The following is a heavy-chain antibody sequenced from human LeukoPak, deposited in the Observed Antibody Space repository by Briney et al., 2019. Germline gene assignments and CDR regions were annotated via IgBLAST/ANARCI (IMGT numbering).Heavy chain of an antibody. J-gene: IGHJ5*02. V-gene: IGHV4-39*01. CDR2: IYYSGST. CDR3: ARLNYYDSSGYLNWFDP. CDR1: GGSISSSSYY. Sequence: SETLSLTCTVSGGSISSSSYYWGWIRQPPGKGLEWIGSIYYSGSTYYNPSLKSRVTISVDTSKNQFSLKLSSVTAADMAVYYCARLNYYDSSGYLNWFDPWGQGTLVTVSS. D-gene: IGHD3-22*01.